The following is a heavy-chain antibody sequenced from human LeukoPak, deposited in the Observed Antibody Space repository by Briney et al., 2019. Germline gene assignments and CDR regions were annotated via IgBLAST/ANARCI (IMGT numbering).Heavy chain of an antibody. D-gene: IGHD2-2*01. CDR3: ARGNQQLPRSTPDY. J-gene: IGHJ4*02. CDR1: GFTFSSSW. CDR2: IKTDGSTT. Sequence: GGSLRLSCAVSGFTFSSSWMHSVRQAPGKGLVWVSHIKTDGSTTAYADSVKGRFTISRDNAKNTLYLQMNSLRAEDTGVYYCARGNQQLPRSTPDYWGQGTLVTVSS. V-gene: IGHV3-74*01.